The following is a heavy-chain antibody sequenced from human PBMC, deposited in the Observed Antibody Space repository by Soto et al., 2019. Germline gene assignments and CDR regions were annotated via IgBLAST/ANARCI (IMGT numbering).Heavy chain of an antibody. V-gene: IGHV5-51*01. CDR1: GYTFTSYW. Sequence: PGESLKISCHASGYTFTSYWIGWVRQMPGKGLEWMGIIYPGDSDTRYSQSFQGQVTISADKSITTAYVEWSSLKASDTAMYYCARHISVGSYYFDYWGQGTLVTVSS. D-gene: IGHD3-10*01. CDR2: IYPGDSDT. J-gene: IGHJ4*02. CDR3: ARHISVGSYYFDY.